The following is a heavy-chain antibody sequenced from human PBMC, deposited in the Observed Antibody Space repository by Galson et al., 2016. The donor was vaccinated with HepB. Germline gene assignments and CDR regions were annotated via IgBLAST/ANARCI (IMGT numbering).Heavy chain of an antibody. D-gene: IGHD2-2*01. CDR2: IDWDDDK. Sequence: PALVKPTQTLTLTCNLSGFSLSTSAMSVSWIRQPPGKALEWIARIDWDDDKYYSTSLRSRLTISKDTSNNQVVLTVTNMDSVDTATYYCARPYCTSAGCYYDAFDLWGPGTTVTVSS. J-gene: IGHJ3*01. CDR1: GFSLSTSAMS. CDR3: ARPYCTSAGCYYDAFDL. V-gene: IGHV2-70*10.